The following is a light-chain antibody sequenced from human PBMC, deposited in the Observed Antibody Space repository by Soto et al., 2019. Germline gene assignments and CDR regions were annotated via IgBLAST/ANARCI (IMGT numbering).Light chain of an antibody. Sequence: QSVLTQPPSTSGTPGQRVAISCSGTSSNIGSHTVNWYQQLPETAPKLLIYGDDQRPSGVPDRFSGSKSGTSASLAISGLQPEDEVEYYCVSWDDRLNGPVFGGGTKVTVL. CDR3: VSWDDRLNGPV. J-gene: IGLJ3*02. V-gene: IGLV1-44*01. CDR2: GDD. CDR1: SSNIGSHT.